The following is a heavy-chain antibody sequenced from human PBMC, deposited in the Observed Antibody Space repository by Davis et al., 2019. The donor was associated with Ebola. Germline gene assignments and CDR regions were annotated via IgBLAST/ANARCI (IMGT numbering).Heavy chain of an antibody. CDR2: IRSKANSYAT. CDR3: ANLRGVDY. V-gene: IGHV3-73*01. D-gene: IGHD1-14*01. J-gene: IGHJ4*02. CDR1: GFTFSGSA. Sequence: GESLKISCAASGFTFSGSAMHWVRQASGKGLEWVGRIRSKANSYATAYAASVKGRFTISRDDSKNTAYLQMNSLRAEDTAVYYCANLRGVDYWGQGTLVTVSS.